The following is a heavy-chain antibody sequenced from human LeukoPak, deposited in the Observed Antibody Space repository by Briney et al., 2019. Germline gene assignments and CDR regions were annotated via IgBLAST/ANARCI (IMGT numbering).Heavy chain of an antibody. D-gene: IGHD3-10*01. CDR3: ARDGLAVVHFDY. V-gene: IGHV1-46*01. CDR2: INPSGGST. J-gene: IGHJ4*01. CDR1: GYTFISYY. Sequence: ASVKVSCKASGYTFISYYMHWVRQAPGQGLEWMGIINPSGGSTSYAQKFQGRVTMTRDTSTSTVYMELSSLRSEDTAVYYCARDGLAVVHFDYWGHGTLVTVSS.